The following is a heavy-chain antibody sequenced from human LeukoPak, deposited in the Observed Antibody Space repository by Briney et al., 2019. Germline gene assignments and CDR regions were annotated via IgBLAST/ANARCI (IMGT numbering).Heavy chain of an antibody. CDR2: FLYSGTT. Sequence: SETLSLTCSVSNGAVKNYYWAWIRQPPGQGLEWIGNFLYSGTTTYRASLDSRLIISVDNSKNTVSLKLFSVTAADTAVYYCATLVYSGSRYHFDTWGQGTLVTVSS. J-gene: IGHJ4*02. CDR1: NGAVKNYY. D-gene: IGHD1-26*01. V-gene: IGHV4-59*02. CDR3: ATLVYSGSRYHFDT.